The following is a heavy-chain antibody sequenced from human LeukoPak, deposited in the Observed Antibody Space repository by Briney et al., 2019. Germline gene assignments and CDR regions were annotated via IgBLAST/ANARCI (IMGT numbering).Heavy chain of an antibody. CDR2: FDPEDGET. V-gene: IGHV1-24*01. CDR3: ARGSYYVY. CDR1: GYTLTELS. Sequence: GASVKVSCKVSGYTLTELSMHWVRQAPGKGLEWMGGFDPEDGETIYAQKFQGRVTMTTDTSTSTAYMELRSLRSDDTAVYYCARGSYYVYWGQGTLVTVSS. D-gene: IGHD1-26*01. J-gene: IGHJ4*02.